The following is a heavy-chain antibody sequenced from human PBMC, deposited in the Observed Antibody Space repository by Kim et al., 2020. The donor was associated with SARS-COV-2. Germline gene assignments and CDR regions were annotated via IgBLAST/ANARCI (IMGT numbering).Heavy chain of an antibody. CDR3: ARGRDGYNPFDY. V-gene: IGHV4-59*09. D-gene: IGHD5-12*01. Sequence: YTPALNSRVTTSVDTSKNQCSLRLGSVTAADPAVYYCARGRDGYNPFDYWGQGTLVTVSS. J-gene: IGHJ4*02.